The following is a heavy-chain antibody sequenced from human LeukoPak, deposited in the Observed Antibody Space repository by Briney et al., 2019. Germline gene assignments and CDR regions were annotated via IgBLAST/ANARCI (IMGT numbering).Heavy chain of an antibody. D-gene: IGHD3-9*01. J-gene: IGHJ1*01. V-gene: IGHV3-11*04. CDR3: VRVKNVNADITFQY. CDR1: GFTFSDYY. Sequence: PGGSLRLSCAASGFTFSDYYVSWIRQAPGKGLEWVSYISSSGSTIYYADSVKGRFTISRDNAKNSLYLQMNSLRAEGTAVYYCVRVKNVNADITFQYWGQGTLVTVSS. CDR2: ISSSGSTI.